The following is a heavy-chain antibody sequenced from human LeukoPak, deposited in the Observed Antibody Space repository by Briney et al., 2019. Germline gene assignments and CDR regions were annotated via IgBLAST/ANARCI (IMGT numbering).Heavy chain of an antibody. CDR1: GGSISSSSYY. V-gene: IGHV4-39*07. J-gene: IGHJ5*02. CDR3: ARAEGYCSGGSCYPNWFDL. D-gene: IGHD2-15*01. Sequence: SETLSLTCTVSGGSISSSSYYWGWIRQPPGKGLEWIGSIYYSGSTNYNPSLKSRVTISVDTSKNQFSLKLSSVTAADTAVYYCARAEGYCSGGSCYPNWFDLWGHGTLVTVSS. CDR2: IYYSGST.